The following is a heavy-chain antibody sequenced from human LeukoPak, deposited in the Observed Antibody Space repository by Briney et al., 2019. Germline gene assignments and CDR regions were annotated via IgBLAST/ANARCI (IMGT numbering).Heavy chain of an antibody. CDR1: GFTFSSCA. D-gene: IGHD5-18*01. Sequence: GGSLRLSCAASGFTFSSCAMSWVRQAPGKGLEWVSAISGSGGSTYYADSVKGRFTISRDNSKNTLYLQMNSLRAEDTAVYYCAKDGGYSYGPDLFDYWGQGTLVTVSS. CDR3: AKDGGYSYGPDLFDY. V-gene: IGHV3-23*01. J-gene: IGHJ4*02. CDR2: ISGSGGST.